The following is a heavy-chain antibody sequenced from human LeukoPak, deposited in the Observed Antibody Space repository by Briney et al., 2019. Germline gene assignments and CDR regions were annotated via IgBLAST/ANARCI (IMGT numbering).Heavy chain of an antibody. D-gene: IGHD3-16*01. CDR2: IRRGANSYTT. CDR1: GFSFSDYI. V-gene: IGHV3-72*01. J-gene: IGHJ3*02. CDR3: SRDGGDNFYSAFVI. Sequence: GGSLRLSCAASGFSFSDYIMDWVRQAPGKGLEWVARIRRGANSYTTEYAASVQGRFTISREDSKNSLYLHMDSLKTEDTAVYHCSRDGGDNFYSAFVIWGVGTMVTVFS.